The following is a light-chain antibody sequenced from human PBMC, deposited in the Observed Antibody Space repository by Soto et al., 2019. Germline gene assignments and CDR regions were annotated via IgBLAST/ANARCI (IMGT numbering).Light chain of an antibody. J-gene: IGKJ1*01. V-gene: IGKV3-20*01. Sequence: ETVLTQSPGTLSLSPGERAILSCRASLSVSRTYLAWYQQKPGQAPRLLIYGASSRAAGIPAMFSGSGSGTELIPTIRAMEYEDFAVYYCQQSNHWPRWTFARDPKV. CDR1: LSVSRTY. CDR2: GAS. CDR3: QQSNHWPRWT.